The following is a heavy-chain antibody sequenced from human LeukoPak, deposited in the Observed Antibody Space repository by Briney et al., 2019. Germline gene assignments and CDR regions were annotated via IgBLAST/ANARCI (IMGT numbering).Heavy chain of an antibody. J-gene: IGHJ6*02. CDR3: ARVQAVGVPAAIDAYYSYGMDV. D-gene: IGHD2-2*02. CDR2: FIPMVGIA. V-gene: IGHV1-69*02. CDR1: GGTFSKNT. Sequence: SVKVSCKASGGTFSKNTINWVRQAPGQGLEWMGRFIPMVGIATYAQKFQGRVTITEDRPTTTAYMELSSLRSDDTAVYYCARVQAVGVPAAIDAYYSYGMDVWGQGTAVTVSS.